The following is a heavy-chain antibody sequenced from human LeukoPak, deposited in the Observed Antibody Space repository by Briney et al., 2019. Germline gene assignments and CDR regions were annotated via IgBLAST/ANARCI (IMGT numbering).Heavy chain of an antibody. J-gene: IGHJ2*01. Sequence: SEPLSLTCAVSGGSLNNYFWNWIRQAPGKGLEWIGEVSDSGRSNYNPSLESRLTISVDTSKDQFSLNLYSVPAADTAVYYCARCEGVVGAPFDLWGRGTLVTVSS. CDR1: GGSLNNYF. D-gene: IGHD3-10*01. V-gene: IGHV4-34*01. CDR3: ARCEGVVGAPFDL. CDR2: VSDSGRS.